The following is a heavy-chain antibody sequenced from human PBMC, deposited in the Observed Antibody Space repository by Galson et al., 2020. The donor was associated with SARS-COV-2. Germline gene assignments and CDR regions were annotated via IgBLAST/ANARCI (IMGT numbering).Heavy chain of an antibody. D-gene: IGHD1-26*01. J-gene: IGHJ4*02. CDR3: ARVRSGNYIYDY. V-gene: IGHV5-51*01. Sequence: KIGESLKISCKASGYNFNSDWIGWVRQMPGKGLEWTGIIYPGDSETRYSLSFQGQVTMSADKSINTAYLQWSSLKASDTAMYFCARVRSGNYIYDYWGQGTLVTVSS. CDR2: IYPGDSET. CDR1: GYNFNSDW.